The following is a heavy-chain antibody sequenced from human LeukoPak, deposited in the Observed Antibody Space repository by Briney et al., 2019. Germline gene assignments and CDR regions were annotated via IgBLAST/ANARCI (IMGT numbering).Heavy chain of an antibody. D-gene: IGHD3-22*01. V-gene: IGHV1-2*02. Sequence: ASVKVSCMASAYSITAYYMYWVRQAPGQGLEWMGWINPKSGGTNYAQKFQGRVTMTRDTSINTAYMDLSRLTSDDTAMYYCARGPSSDSRGLDYFDYWGQGTLVTVSS. CDR1: AYSITAYY. CDR3: ARGPSSDSRGLDYFDY. J-gene: IGHJ4*02. CDR2: INPKSGGT.